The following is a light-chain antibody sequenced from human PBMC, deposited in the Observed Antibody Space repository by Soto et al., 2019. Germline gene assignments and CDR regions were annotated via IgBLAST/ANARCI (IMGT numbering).Light chain of an antibody. V-gene: IGKV3-20*01. CDR1: QRFSLSY. Sequence: DIVLTQSPDTLSLSPGERVTLSCRASQRFSLSYFVWYQQKPGQAPRLLIYDSSTRASGVPDRFDGGGSGTDFPLTINRLEPEDSAVYYSQQFARSSWTFGQGTKLEIK. J-gene: IGKJ1*01. CDR2: DSS. CDR3: QQFARSSWT.